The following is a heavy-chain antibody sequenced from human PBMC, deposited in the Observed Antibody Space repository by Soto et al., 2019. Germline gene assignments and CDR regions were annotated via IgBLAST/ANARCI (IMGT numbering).Heavy chain of an antibody. Sequence: QVQLVQSGPEVKKPGASVKVSCKTSGYTFTNFGISWVRQAPGQGLEWMGWVTTDKGKTTYAQKFQGRVTMTTDTSTSTAYMELWSLRADDTAVYYCATRSPAFDYWGQGTLGTVSS. V-gene: IGHV1-18*01. CDR1: GYTFTNFG. J-gene: IGHJ4*02. CDR2: VTTDKGKT. CDR3: ATRSPAFDY.